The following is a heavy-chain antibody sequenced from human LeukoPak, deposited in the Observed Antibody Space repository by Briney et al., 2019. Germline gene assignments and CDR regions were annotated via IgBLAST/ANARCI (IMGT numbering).Heavy chain of an antibody. V-gene: IGHV4-39*01. D-gene: IGHD5-24*01. Sequence: SETLSLTCTVSGGSISSSSYYWGWLRQPPGKGLEWIGSIYYNGSTYYNPSLKSRVTISVDTSKSQFSLELSSVTAADTAVYYCARVEMATTEAFDIWGQGTMVTVSS. CDR2: IYYNGST. CDR3: ARVEMATTEAFDI. CDR1: GGSISSSSYY. J-gene: IGHJ3*02.